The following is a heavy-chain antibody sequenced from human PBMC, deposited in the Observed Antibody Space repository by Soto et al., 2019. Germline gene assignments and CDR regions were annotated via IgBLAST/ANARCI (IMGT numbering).Heavy chain of an antibody. Sequence: SVKVSCKASGGTFSSYAISWVRQAPGQGLEWMGGIIPIFGTANYAQKFQGRVTITADESTSTAYMELSSLRSEDTAVYYCARGGRNAVPRELYYFDYWGQAPLVTVSS. J-gene: IGHJ4*02. CDR1: GGTFSSYA. D-gene: IGHD1-26*01. CDR2: IIPIFGTA. CDR3: ARGGRNAVPRELYYFDY. V-gene: IGHV1-69*13.